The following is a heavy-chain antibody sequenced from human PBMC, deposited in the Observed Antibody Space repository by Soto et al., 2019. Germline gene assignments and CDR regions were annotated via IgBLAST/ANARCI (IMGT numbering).Heavy chain of an antibody. CDR1: GGSISSYY. CDR2: IHYSGST. CDR3: ARQGPVYSGSYPFWFDP. D-gene: IGHD1-26*01. Sequence: SETLSLTCTVSGGSISSYYWSWIRQPPGKGLEWIGYIHYSGSTNSNPSLKSRVSMSVDTSKNHFSLRLSSVTAADTAVYYCARQGPVYSGSYPFWFDPWGQGTLVTVSS. J-gene: IGHJ5*02. V-gene: IGHV4-59*08.